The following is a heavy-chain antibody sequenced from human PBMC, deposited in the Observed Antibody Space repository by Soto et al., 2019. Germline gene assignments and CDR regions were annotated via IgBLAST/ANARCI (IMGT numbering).Heavy chain of an antibody. D-gene: IGHD3-10*01. CDR1: GGSLSGYQ. CDR3: ARGLILWFGELSRRGGYYYYMDV. J-gene: IGHJ6*03. Sequence: QVQLQQWGAGLLKPSETLSLTCAVYGGSLSGYQWTWIRQTPGKGLEWIGEINDSGNINYNPSLKSGVTILLDTPRKQISLQLSSVTAAYSAVYYCARGLILWFGELSRRGGYYYYMDVWGKGTTVTVSS. CDR2: INDSGNI. V-gene: IGHV4-34*01.